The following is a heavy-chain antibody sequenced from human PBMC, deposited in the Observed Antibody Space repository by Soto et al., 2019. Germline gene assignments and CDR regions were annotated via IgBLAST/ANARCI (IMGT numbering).Heavy chain of an antibody. J-gene: IGHJ6*02. D-gene: IGHD1-1*01. V-gene: IGHV3-30-3*01. Sequence: GGSLRLSWVASGFIFATSGMHWVRQAPGKGLQWVALISSEGSNTYYADSVRGRFTISRDNSKNTLYLQLNTLRPEDTGLYYCARVTPGNNLYYFSGLDFWGQGTSVTVSS. CDR3: ARVTPGNNLYYFSGLDF. CDR2: ISSEGSNT. CDR1: GFIFATSG.